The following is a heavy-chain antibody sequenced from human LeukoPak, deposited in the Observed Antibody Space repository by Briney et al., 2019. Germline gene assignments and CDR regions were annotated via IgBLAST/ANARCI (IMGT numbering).Heavy chain of an antibody. D-gene: IGHD5-12*01. CDR1: GFTFISYA. CDR3: ARGRGGYDGGDLDY. CDR2: ISYDGSNK. Sequence: GGSLRLSCAPSGFTFISYAMHWVRQAPGKGLEWVAVISYDGSNKYYADSVKGRLTISRDNSKTTLYMQMNSLRAEDTAVYYCARGRGGYDGGDLDYWDQGTLVTVSS. J-gene: IGHJ4*02. V-gene: IGHV3-30*04.